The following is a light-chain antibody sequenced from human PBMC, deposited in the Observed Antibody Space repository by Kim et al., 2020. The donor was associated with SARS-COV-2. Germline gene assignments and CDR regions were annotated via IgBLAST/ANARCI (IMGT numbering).Light chain of an antibody. CDR3: LQDYNYPYT. V-gene: IGKV1-6*01. J-gene: IGKJ2*01. Sequence: AIQMTQSPSSLSASVGDRVTITCRASQGIRNDLGWYQKTPGKAPKLLIYDASSLQSGVPARFGGNGSGTDFTLTISSLQPEDFATYYCLQDYNYPYTFGQGTKLEI. CDR2: DAS. CDR1: QGIRND.